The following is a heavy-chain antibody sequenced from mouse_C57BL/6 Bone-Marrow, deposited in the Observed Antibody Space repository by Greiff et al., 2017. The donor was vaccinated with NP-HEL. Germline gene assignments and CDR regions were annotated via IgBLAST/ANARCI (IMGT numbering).Heavy chain of an antibody. J-gene: IGHJ2*01. Sequence: VQLKESGAELARPGASVKLSCKASGYTFTSYGISWVKQRTGQGLEWIGEIYPRSGNTYYNEKFKGKATLTADKSSSTAYMELRSLTSEDSAVYFCARAAQALYFDYWGQGTTLTVSS. CDR3: ARAAQALYFDY. CDR1: GYTFTSYG. V-gene: IGHV1-81*01. CDR2: IYPRSGNT. D-gene: IGHD3-2*02.